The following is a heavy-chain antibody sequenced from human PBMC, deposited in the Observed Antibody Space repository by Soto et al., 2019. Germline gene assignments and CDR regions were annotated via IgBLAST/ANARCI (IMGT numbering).Heavy chain of an antibody. CDR2: IKSKTDGGTT. CDR3: TTVVQLVRGEENRDYYYGMDV. CDR1: GFTFSNAW. D-gene: IGHD6-13*01. V-gene: IGHV3-15*01. Sequence: EVQLVESGGGWVKPGGSLRLSCAASGFTFSNAWMSWVRQAPGKGLEWVGRIKSKTDGGTTDYAAPLKGRFTISRDDSKDTLYLQMTSLKTDDTAVDYCTTVVQLVRGEENRDYYYGMDVWGQGTTVTVSS. J-gene: IGHJ6*02.